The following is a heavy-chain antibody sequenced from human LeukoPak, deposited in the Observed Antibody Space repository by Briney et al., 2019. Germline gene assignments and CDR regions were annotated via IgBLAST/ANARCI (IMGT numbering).Heavy chain of an antibody. Sequence: GGSLRLSCAASGFTFSSYAMHWVRQAPGKGLEWVAVISYDESNKYYADSVKGRFTISRDNSKNTLYLQMNSLRAEDTAVYYCASNKDPPIERLWLRFDYWGQGTLVTVSS. CDR3: ASNKDPPIERLWLRFDY. CDR2: ISYDESNK. J-gene: IGHJ4*02. D-gene: IGHD5-18*01. CDR1: GFTFSSYA. V-gene: IGHV3-30-3*01.